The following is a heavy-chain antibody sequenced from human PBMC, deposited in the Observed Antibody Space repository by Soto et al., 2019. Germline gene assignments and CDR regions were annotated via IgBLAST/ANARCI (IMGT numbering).Heavy chain of an antibody. D-gene: IGHD3-3*01. CDR3: ARGLQPLEWLHDWFDP. J-gene: IGHJ5*02. CDR1: GYTFTSYG. V-gene: IGHV1-18*04. Sequence: QVQLVQSGAEVKKPGASVKVSCKASGYTFTSYGISWVRQAPGQGLEWMGWISAYNGNTNYAQKLQGRVTMTTDTSTSTAYLELSILRSDDTAVYYCARGLQPLEWLHDWFDPWGQGTLVTVSS. CDR2: ISAYNGNT.